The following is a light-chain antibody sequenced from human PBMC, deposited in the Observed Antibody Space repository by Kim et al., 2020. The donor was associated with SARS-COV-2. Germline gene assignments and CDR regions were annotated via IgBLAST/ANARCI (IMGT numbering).Light chain of an antibody. J-gene: IGLJ2*01. CDR1: SGNSSYA. Sequence: SVKRTCTLSSGNSSYAIAWHQQQPEKGPRYLMKLNSDGSHSKGDGIPDRFSGSSSGAERYLTISSLQSEDEADYYCQTWGTGIVVFGGGTQLTVL. V-gene: IGLV4-69*01. CDR2: LNSDGSH. CDR3: QTWGTGIVV.